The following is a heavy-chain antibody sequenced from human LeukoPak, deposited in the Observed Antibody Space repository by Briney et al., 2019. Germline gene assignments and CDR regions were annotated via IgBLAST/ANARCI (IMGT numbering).Heavy chain of an antibody. Sequence: ASVKVSCKASGYTFTSYYMHWVRQAPGQGLEWMGIINSSGGSTSYAQKFQGRVTMTRDTSTSTVYMELSSLRSEDTAVYYCARDHRHTAMDYWGQGTLVTVSS. CDR3: ARDHRHTAMDY. CDR1: GYTFTSYY. D-gene: IGHD5-18*01. J-gene: IGHJ4*02. CDR2: INSSGGST. V-gene: IGHV1-46*01.